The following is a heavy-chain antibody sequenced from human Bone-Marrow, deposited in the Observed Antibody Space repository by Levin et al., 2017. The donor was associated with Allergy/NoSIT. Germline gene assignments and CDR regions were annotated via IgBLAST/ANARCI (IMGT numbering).Heavy chain of an antibody. V-gene: IGHV1-69*06. CDR2: IIPIFGAT. CDR3: ARGSSSSSPFDY. J-gene: IGHJ4*02. CDR1: GGSLSSSA. Sequence: SVKVSCKASGGSLSSSAFSWVRQAPGQGLEWMGVIIPIFGATTYAQRFQGRVTITADKSTGTAYMELTGLRSDDTAVYYCARGSSSSSPFDYWGQGTLVTVSS. D-gene: IGHD6-6*01.